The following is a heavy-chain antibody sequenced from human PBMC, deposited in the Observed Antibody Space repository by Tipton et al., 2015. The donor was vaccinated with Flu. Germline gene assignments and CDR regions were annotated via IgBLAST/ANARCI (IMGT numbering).Heavy chain of an antibody. CDR1: AGSISSYY. V-gene: IGHV4-59*08. J-gene: IGHJ4*02. CDR2: VYYSGRT. D-gene: IGHD3-10*01. Sequence: TLSLTCTISAGSISSYYWTWVRQPPGKGLEWIGDVYYSGRTNYRPSLNSRVTMSADTSINQVSLKLSSVTAADTAVYYCARGSGSGTYVIFDYWGQGTLATVSS. CDR3: ARGSGSGTYVIFDY.